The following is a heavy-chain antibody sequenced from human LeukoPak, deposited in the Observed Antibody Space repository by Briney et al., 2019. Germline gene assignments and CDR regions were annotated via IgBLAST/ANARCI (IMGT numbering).Heavy chain of an antibody. CDR2: ISSNGGST. Sequence: GGSLRLSCAASGFTFSSYAMHWVRQAPGKGLEYVSAISSNGGSTYYANSVKGRFTISRDNSKNTLYLQMGSLRAEDMAVYYCARTYYYDSSGQSEADYWGQGTLVTVSS. V-gene: IGHV3-64*01. CDR1: GFTFSSYA. CDR3: ARTYYYDSSGQSEADY. D-gene: IGHD3-22*01. J-gene: IGHJ4*02.